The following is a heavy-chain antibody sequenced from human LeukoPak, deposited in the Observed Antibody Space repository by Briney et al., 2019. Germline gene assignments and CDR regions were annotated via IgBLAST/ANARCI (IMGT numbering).Heavy chain of an antibody. CDR3: ARAPAYYYDSSGFP. J-gene: IGHJ5*02. Sequence: KPSETLSLTCTVSGGSISSYYWSWIRQPPGKGLEWIGYIYYSGSTNYNPSLKSRVTISVDTSKNQFSLKLSSVTAADTAVYYCARAPAYYYDSSGFPWGQGTLVTVSS. V-gene: IGHV4-59*01. CDR1: GGSISSYY. CDR2: IYYSGST. D-gene: IGHD3-22*01.